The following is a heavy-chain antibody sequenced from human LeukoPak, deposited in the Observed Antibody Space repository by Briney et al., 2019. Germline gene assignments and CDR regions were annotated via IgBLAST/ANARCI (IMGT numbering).Heavy chain of an antibody. Sequence: SETLSLTCTVSGYSISSGYYWGWIRRSPGKGLEWIGSIYHSGSTNYNPSLKSRVTISEDTSKNQFSLKMTSVTAADTAVYYCARLVVSFYVTNNFWVYFDYWGQGTLVTISS. CDR3: ARLVVSFYVTNNFWVYFDY. CDR1: GYSISSGYY. V-gene: IGHV4-38-2*02. J-gene: IGHJ4*02. D-gene: IGHD3-3*01. CDR2: IYHSGST.